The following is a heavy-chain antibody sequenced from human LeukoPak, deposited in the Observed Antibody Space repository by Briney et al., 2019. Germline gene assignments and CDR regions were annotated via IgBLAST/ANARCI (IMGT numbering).Heavy chain of an antibody. CDR3: AIWETDQGGESDS. CDR1: GFTVSSNY. Sequence: GGSLRLSCAASGFTVSSNYMSWVRQAPGKGLEWVSVIYSGGSTYYADSVKGRFTISRDNSKNTLYLQMNSLRAEDTAVYFCAIWETDQGGESDSWGQGTLVTVSS. CDR2: IYSGGST. V-gene: IGHV3-66*01. J-gene: IGHJ4*02. D-gene: IGHD3-16*01.